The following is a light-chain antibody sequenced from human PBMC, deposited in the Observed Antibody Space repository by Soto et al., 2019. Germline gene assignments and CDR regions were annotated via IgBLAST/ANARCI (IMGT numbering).Light chain of an antibody. CDR3: SSYAGSNILYV. CDR2: EVS. V-gene: IGLV2-8*01. J-gene: IGLJ1*01. CDR1: SSDVGGYNY. Sequence: QSALTQPPSASGSPGQSVTISCTGTSSDVGGYNYVSWYQQHPGKAPKLMIYEVSKRPSGVPDRFSGSKSGNTASLTVSGLQVEDEADYYCSSYAGSNILYVFGTGTKVTVL.